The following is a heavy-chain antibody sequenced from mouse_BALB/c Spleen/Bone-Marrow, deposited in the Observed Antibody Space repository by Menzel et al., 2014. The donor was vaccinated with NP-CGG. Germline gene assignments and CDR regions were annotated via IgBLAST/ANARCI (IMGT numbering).Heavy chain of an antibody. CDR1: GYSITSGYY. Sequence: EVQLVESGPGLVKPSQSLSLTCSVTGYSITSGYYWNWIRQFPGNKLEWMGYISYDGSNNYNPSLKNRISITRDTSKNQFFLKLNSVTTVYTATYYCANYGNYLDYWGQGTTLTVSS. CDR2: ISYDGSN. J-gene: IGHJ2*01. CDR3: ANYGNYLDY. D-gene: IGHD2-1*01. V-gene: IGHV3-6*02.